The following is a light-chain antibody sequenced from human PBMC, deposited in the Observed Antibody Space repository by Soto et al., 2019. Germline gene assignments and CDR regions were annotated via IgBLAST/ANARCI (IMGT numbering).Light chain of an antibody. CDR1: SSDVGRYNF. V-gene: IGLV2-14*03. Sequence: QSALTQPASVSGSPGQSISISCTGTSSDVGRYNFVSWYQQRPGKAPKLIIYDVANRPSGISNRFSGSKSGNTASLTISGLQAEDEADYYCCSYTGSTSLVYVFGTGTKVTVL. CDR2: DVA. J-gene: IGLJ1*01. CDR3: CSYTGSTSLVYV.